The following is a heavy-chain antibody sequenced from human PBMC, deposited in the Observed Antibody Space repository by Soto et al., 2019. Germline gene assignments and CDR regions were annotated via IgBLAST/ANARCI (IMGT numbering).Heavy chain of an antibody. V-gene: IGHV3-23*01. CDR2: IIGSGGST. J-gene: IGHJ4*02. CDR3: AKDERSTDSSRPVFDY. Sequence: XGSLILSFSASGVTFSSYAMSWVRQAPGKGLEWVSAIIGSGGSTYYADSVKGRFTISRDNSKNTLYLQMNSLRAEDTAVYYCAKDERSTDSSRPVFDYWGQGTLVTSPQ. D-gene: IGHD3-22*01. CDR1: GVTFSSYA.